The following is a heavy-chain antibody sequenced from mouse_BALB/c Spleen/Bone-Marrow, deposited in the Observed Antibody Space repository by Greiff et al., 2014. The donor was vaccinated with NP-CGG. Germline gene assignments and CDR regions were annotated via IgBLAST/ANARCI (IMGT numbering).Heavy chain of an antibody. CDR3: ARCDGCSYYFDY. CDR2: IYPGDGDT. CDR1: GYAFSNYW. V-gene: IGHV1-80*01. Sequence: VQLVESGADLVRPGSSVKISCKASGYAFSNYWMNWVKQRPGQGLEWIGQIYPGDGDTNYNGKFKGKATLTADKSSSTAYMQLSSLTSEDSAVYFCARCDGCSYYFDYWGQGTTLTVSS. J-gene: IGHJ2*01. D-gene: IGHD2-3*01.